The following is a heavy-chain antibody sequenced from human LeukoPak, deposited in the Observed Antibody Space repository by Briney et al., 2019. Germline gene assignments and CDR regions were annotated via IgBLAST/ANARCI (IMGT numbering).Heavy chain of an antibody. CDR2: ISGSGGST. V-gene: IGHV3-23*01. Sequence: GGSLRLSCAASGFTFSDYYMSWVRQAPGKGLEWVSAISGSGGSTYYADSVKGRFTISRDNSKNTLYLQMNSLRAEDTAVYYCAKDNLRNYYDSSGHFDYWGQGTLVTVSS. CDR1: GFTFSDYY. CDR3: AKDNLRNYYDSSGHFDY. D-gene: IGHD3-22*01. J-gene: IGHJ4*02.